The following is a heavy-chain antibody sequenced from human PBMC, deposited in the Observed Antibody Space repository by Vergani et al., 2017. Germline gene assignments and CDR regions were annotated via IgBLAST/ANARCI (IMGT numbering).Heavy chain of an antibody. J-gene: IGHJ5*02. CDR1: GGSMSGYY. D-gene: IGHD3-10*01. CDR2: MYHSDRT. Sequence: QVRLQESGPGLVKPSETLSLTCSVSGGSMSGYYWSWIRQPPGKELEWIGYMYHSDRTNYNPSLETRVTIAGDTSKTQFSLKLNSVTAADTAVYYCGRVADFYGLGSRLLDLWGQGIPVTVSS. V-gene: IGHV4-59*01. CDR3: GRVADFYGLGSRLLDL.